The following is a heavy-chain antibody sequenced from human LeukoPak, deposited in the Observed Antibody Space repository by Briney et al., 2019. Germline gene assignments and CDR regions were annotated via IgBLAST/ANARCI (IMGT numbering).Heavy chain of an antibody. D-gene: IGHD3-16*01. CDR2: ISSSGSTI. V-gene: IGHV3-48*03. J-gene: IGHJ4*02. CDR1: GFTLSSYE. Sequence: GGSLRLSCAASGFTLSSYEMNWVRQAPGKGLEWVSYISSSGSTIYYADSVKGRFTISRDNSKNTLYLQMNSLRAEDTAVYYCAKRGGMYPAHYFDYWGQGTLVTVSS. CDR3: AKRGGMYPAHYFDY.